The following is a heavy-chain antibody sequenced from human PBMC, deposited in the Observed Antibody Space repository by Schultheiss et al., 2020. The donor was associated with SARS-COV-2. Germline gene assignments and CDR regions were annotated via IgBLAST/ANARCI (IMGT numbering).Heavy chain of an antibody. J-gene: IGHJ4*02. CDR2: ISSSGSTI. CDR1: GFTFSSYE. D-gene: IGHD1-26*01. V-gene: IGHV3-48*03. CDR3: ARDQWGAFDI. Sequence: GGSLRLSCAASGFTFSSYEMNWVRQAPGKGLEWVSYISSSGSTIYYADSVKGRFTLSRDNAKNSLSLQMNSLRAEDTAVYYCARDQWGAFDIWGQGTLVTVSS.